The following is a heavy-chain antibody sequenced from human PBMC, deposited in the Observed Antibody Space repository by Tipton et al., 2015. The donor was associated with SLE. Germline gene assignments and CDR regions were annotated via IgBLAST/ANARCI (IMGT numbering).Heavy chain of an antibody. CDR3: ARDITEARRLGY. V-gene: IGHV1-18*01. D-gene: IGHD1-20*01. CDR1: GYTFSNYG. J-gene: IGHJ4*02. CDR2: ISPYSGNT. Sequence: QLVQSGAEVRKPGASVKVSCKTSGYTFSNYGISWVRQAPGQGLEWMGWISPYSGNTNYAQKLQGRATMTPDTSTDTAYMELRSLRSDDTAIYYRARDITEARRLGYWGQGTPVTVSS.